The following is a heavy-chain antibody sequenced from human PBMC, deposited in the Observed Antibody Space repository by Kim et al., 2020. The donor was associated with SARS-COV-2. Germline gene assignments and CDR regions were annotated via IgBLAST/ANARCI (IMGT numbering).Heavy chain of an antibody. CDR2: IKQDGSEK. V-gene: IGHV3-7*03. D-gene: IGHD1-26*01. CDR3: ARRRWELQINTHPLAFDI. CDR1: GFTFSSYW. Sequence: GGSLRLSCAASGFTFSSYWMSWVRQAPGKGLEWVANIKQDGSEKYYVDSVKGRFTISRDNAKNSLYLQMNSLRAEDMAVYYCARRRWELQINTHPLAFDIWGQGTMVTVSS. J-gene: IGHJ3*02.